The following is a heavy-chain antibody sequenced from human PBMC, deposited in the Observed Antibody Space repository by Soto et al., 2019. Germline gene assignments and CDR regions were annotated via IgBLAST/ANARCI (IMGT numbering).Heavy chain of an antibody. CDR3: ARDSGDRGDDWYYYYYMDV. D-gene: IGHD3-10*01. CDR1: GGSISSGGYY. CDR2: IYYSGST. V-gene: IGHV4-31*03. Sequence: QVQLQESGPGLVKPSQTLSLTCTVSGGSISSGGYYWSWIRQHPGKGLEWIGYIYYSGSTYYNPSLKSRVTISVDTSKNQFSLKLSSVTAADTAVYYCARDSGDRGDDWYYYYYMDVWGKATTVTVSS. J-gene: IGHJ6*03.